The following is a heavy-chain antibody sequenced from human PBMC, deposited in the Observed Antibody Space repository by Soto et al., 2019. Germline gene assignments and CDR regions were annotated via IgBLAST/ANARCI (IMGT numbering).Heavy chain of an antibody. J-gene: IGHJ5*02. V-gene: IGHV4-59*08. CDR3: ARNRDRPCFDP. CDR1: GGSISSYY. Sequence: QVQLQESGPGLVKPSETLSLTCTVSGGSISSYYWCWIRQPPGKGLEWIGYIYYSGSTNYNPSLKSRVTITVDTSKHQFSPKLSSVTAADTAVYYCARNRDRPCFDPWGQGTLVTVSS. CDR2: IYYSGST.